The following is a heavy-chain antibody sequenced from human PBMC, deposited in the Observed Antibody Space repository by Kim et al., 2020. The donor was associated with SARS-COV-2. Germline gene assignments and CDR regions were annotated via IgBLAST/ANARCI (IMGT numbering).Heavy chain of an antibody. Sequence: QHPGKGLEWIGYLYYSGTTYYNPSLKSRATISVDTSKNQFSLKLSSVTAADTAVYYCARHVDTTIVDDYWGQGTLVTVSS. J-gene: IGHJ4*02. CDR3: ARHVDTTIVDDY. V-gene: IGHV4-31*02. D-gene: IGHD5-18*01. CDR2: LYYSGTT.